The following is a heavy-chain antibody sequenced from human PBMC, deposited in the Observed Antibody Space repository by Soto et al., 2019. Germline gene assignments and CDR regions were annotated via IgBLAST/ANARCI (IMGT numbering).Heavy chain of an antibody. V-gene: IGHV3-48*01. CDR3: ARDLGYGDHSNYFDS. CDR2: IXXRSXTI. Sequence: EVQLVESGGGLVQPGGSLRLSCAASGFTFSTYSMNWVRQAPGKGLXXXXYIXXRSXTIYYADSVKGRFTISRDNAKNSLYLQMNSLRAEDTAVYYCARDLGYGDHSNYFDSWGQGTLVTVSS. D-gene: IGHD4-17*01. CDR1: GFTFSTYS. J-gene: IGHJ4*02.